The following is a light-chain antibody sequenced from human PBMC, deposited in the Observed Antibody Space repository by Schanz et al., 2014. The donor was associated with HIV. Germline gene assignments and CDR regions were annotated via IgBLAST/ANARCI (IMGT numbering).Light chain of an antibody. V-gene: IGKV3-20*01. CDR2: DAS. CDR3: QQYGVSPPWT. Sequence: EIVMTQSPATLSVSPGERATLSCRASQSVSSSYFAWYQQKPGQAPRLLIYDASSRATGIPDRFSGSGSGTDFTLTISGLEPQDFAVYYCQQYGVSPPWTFGQGTKVEVK. J-gene: IGKJ1*01. CDR1: QSVSSSY.